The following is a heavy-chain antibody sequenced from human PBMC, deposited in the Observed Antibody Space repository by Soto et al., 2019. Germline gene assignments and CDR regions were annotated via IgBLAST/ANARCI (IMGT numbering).Heavy chain of an antibody. CDR1: GFTFSAYY. D-gene: IGHD3-10*01. CDR2: INQDGSAK. Sequence: EEQLVESGGGLVQPGGSPRLSCAASGFTFSAYYMSWVRQAPGKGLEWVANINQDGSAKSYVDSVRGRFTISRDNGKHSLSLQMDRLRADDTAVYYCARWFGGFDPWGQGTLVNVSS. V-gene: IGHV3-7*05. J-gene: IGHJ5*02. CDR3: ARWFGGFDP.